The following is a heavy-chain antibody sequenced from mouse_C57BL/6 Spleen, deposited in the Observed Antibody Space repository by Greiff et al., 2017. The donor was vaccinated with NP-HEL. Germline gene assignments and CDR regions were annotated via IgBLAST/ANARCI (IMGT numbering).Heavy chain of an antibody. V-gene: IGHV1-19*01. D-gene: IGHD1-1*01. CDR1: GYTFTDYY. CDR2: INPYNGGT. Sequence: VQLQQSGPVLVKPGASVKMSCKASGYTFTDYYMNWVKQSHGKSLEWIGVINPYNGGTSYNQKFKGKATLTVDKSSSTAYMELNSLTSEDSAVYYCARNYYGSSYVPYFDYWGQGTTLTVSS. J-gene: IGHJ2*01. CDR3: ARNYYGSSYVPYFDY.